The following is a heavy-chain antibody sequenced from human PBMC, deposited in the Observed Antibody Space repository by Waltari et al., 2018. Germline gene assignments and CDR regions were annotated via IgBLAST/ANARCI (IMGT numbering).Heavy chain of an antibody. D-gene: IGHD5-12*01. V-gene: IGHV1-69*02. J-gene: IGHJ3*01. Sequence: QVQLVPSGAEVKQPGSSVKVSCKSSGGPFSSVGLHWLRQAPGQGLEWMGKIMPMPGITEYEQKCQGRLRITADRSTTTGYMELRSLGSEDTAIYYCARRVSTKGAFEVWGRGTLVTVSP. CDR2: IMPMPGIT. CDR3: ARRVSTKGAFEV. CDR1: GGPFSSVG.